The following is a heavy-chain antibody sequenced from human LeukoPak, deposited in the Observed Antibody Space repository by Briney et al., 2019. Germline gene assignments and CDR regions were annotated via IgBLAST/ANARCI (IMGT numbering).Heavy chain of an antibody. CDR1: GFAFSSFE. Sequence: PGGSLRLSCAASGFAFSSFEMKWVRQAPGKGLEWVSYISSSSSTMYYADSVKGRFTISRDNAKNSLYLQMNSLRAEDTAVYYCAELGITMIGGVWGKGTTVTISS. V-gene: IGHV3-48*03. D-gene: IGHD3-10*02. CDR3: AELGITMIGGV. CDR2: ISSSSSTM. J-gene: IGHJ6*04.